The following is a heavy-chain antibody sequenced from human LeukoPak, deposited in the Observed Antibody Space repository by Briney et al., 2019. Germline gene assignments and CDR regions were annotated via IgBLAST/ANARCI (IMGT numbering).Heavy chain of an antibody. Sequence: GGSLRLSCAASGFTFRNYGMNWVRLAPGKGLEWVPCISSSSDYIKYADAVKGRFTISRDNAKNSLFLQMNNLRVADTAVYFCATSGAAGTSFDFWGRGTLVTVSS. J-gene: IGHJ2*01. CDR1: GFTFRNYG. CDR2: ISSSSDYI. CDR3: ATSGAAGTSFDF. D-gene: IGHD6-19*01. V-gene: IGHV3-21*06.